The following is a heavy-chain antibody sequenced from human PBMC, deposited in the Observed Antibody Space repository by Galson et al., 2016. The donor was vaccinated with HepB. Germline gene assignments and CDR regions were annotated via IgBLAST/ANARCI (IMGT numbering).Heavy chain of an antibody. CDR1: GFTFSSYG. V-gene: IGHV3-48*01. CDR2: IGGHTSST. J-gene: IGHJ5*02. D-gene: IGHD3-16*01. CDR3: TKNPGNYVGWFDP. Sequence: SLRLSCAASGFTFSSYGMNWVRQAPGRGLEWIAYIGGHTSSTFYADSVKGRFTISRDHRNDTVFLQMDNLRAEDTAIYHCTKNPGNYVGWFDPWGQGTLVTVSS.